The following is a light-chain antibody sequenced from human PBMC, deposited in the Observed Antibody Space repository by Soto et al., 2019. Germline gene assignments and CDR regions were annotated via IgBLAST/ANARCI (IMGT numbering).Light chain of an antibody. CDR3: QQYGSSLPEVT. CDR2: GAS. J-gene: IGKJ5*01. V-gene: IGKV3-20*01. CDR1: QSVSSSY. Sequence: EVVLTQSPGTLSLSPGERDTLSCSASQSVSSSYLAWYQQKPGQAPRLLIYGASSRATGIPDRFSGSESGTDLTLTISRLEPEDFAVYYCQQYGSSLPEVTFAQGTRLEV.